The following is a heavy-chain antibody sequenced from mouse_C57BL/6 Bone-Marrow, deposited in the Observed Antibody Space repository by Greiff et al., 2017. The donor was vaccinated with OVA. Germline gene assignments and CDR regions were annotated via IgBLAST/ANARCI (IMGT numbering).Heavy chain of an antibody. D-gene: IGHD1-1*01. V-gene: IGHV1-53*01. CDR2: INPSNGGT. CDR3: ARIPGGYGSSYWYFDV. J-gene: IGHJ1*03. Sequence: VQLQESGTELVKPGASVKLSCKASGYTFTSYWMHWVKQRPGQGLEWIGNINPSNGGTNYNEKFKSKATLTVDKSSSTAYMQLSSLTSEDSAVYYCARIPGGYGSSYWYFDVWGTGTTVTVSS. CDR1: GYTFTSYW.